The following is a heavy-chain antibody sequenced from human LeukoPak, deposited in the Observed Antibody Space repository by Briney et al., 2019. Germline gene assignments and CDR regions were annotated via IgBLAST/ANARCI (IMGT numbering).Heavy chain of an antibody. J-gene: IGHJ4*02. D-gene: IGHD1-1*01. Sequence: GRSLRLSCAASGFTFSSYGMHWVRQAPGKGLGWVAVISYDGSNKYYADSVKGRFTISRDNSKNTLYLQMNSLRAEDTAVYYCAKDRKKGSTRRPLPADYWGQGTLVTVSS. V-gene: IGHV3-30*18. CDR1: GFTFSSYG. CDR3: AKDRKKGSTRRPLPADY. CDR2: ISYDGSNK.